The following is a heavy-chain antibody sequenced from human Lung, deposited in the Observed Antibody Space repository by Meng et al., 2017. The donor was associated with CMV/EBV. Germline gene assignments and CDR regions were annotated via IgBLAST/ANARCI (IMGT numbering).Heavy chain of an antibody. J-gene: IGHJ4*02. V-gene: IGHV1-18*01. CDR3: ARVEVGITSGDY. D-gene: IGHD1-26*01. Sequence: QCQLGEAGGEVKKPGASVQVACKASGYTFTNYGITWVRQAPGQGLEWMGWINAYNGDTNYAQTLQGRVTMTTDTSTSTAYMELRSLRSDDTAVYYCARVEVGITSGDYWGQGTLVTVSS. CDR1: GYTFTNYG. CDR2: INAYNGDT.